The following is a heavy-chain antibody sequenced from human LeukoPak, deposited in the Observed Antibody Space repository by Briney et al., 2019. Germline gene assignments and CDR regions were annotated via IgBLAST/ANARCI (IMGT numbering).Heavy chain of an antibody. J-gene: IGHJ4*02. D-gene: IGHD3-9*01. CDR2: INHSGST. CDR3: ARRGNDYDILTGSNPDFDY. Sequence: PSETLSLTCAAYGGSFSGYYWSWIRQPPGKGLEWIGEINHSGSTNYNPSLKSRVTISVDTSKNQFSLKLSSVTAADTAVYYCARRGNDYDILTGSNPDFDYWGQGTLVTVSS. V-gene: IGHV4-34*01. CDR1: GGSFSGYY.